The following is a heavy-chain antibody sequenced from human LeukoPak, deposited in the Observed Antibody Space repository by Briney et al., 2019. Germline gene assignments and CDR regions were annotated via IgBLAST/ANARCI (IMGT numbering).Heavy chain of an antibody. CDR1: GFTFSSYA. D-gene: IGHD3-9*01. V-gene: IGHV3-30-3*01. CDR2: ISYDGSNK. CDR3: ARGRDAGYFDWLIDY. J-gene: IGHJ4*02. Sequence: GGSLRLSCAASGFTFSSYAMHWVRQAPGKGLEWVAVISYDGSNKYYADSVKGRFTISRDNSKNTLYLQMNSLRAEDTAVYYCARGRDAGYFDWLIDYWGQGTLVTVSS.